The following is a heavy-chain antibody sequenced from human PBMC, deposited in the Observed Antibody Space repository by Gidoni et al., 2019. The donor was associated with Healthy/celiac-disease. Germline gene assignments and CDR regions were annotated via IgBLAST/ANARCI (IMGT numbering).Heavy chain of an antibody. CDR1: GFTFSSYG. CDR3: AKCYYYGSGSYYNDLDY. V-gene: IGHV3-30*18. J-gene: IGHJ4*02. CDR2: ISYDGSNK. Sequence: QVQLVESGGGVVQPGRSLRLSCAASGFTFSSYGMHWVRQAPGKGLEWVAVISYDGSNKYYADSVKGRFTISRDKSKNTLYLQMNSLRAEDTAVYYCAKCYYYGSGSYYNDLDYWGQGTLVTVSS. D-gene: IGHD3-10*01.